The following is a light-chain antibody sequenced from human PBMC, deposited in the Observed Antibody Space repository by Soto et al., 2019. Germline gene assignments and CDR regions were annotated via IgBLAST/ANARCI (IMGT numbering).Light chain of an antibody. CDR1: RSDIGASNS. CDR3: ISYTGSRASYV. J-gene: IGLJ1*01. V-gene: IGLV2-14*01. CDR2: EAT. Sequence: QSALTQPASVSGSPGQSITISCAGTRSDIGASNSVSWYQHLPGRPPTLIIYEATNRPSGVSERFSGSKTGDTASLTISGLQADDEAEYFCISYTGSRASYVFGTGTKVTVL.